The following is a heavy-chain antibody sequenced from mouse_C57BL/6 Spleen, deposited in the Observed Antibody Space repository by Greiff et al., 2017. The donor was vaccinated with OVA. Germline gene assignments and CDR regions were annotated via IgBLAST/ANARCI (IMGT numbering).Heavy chain of an antibody. J-gene: IGHJ3*01. Sequence: QVQLQQPGAELVKPGASVKLSCKASGYTFTSYWMQWVKQRPGQGLEWIGEIDPSDSYTNYNQKFKGKATLTVDTSSSTAYMQLSSLTSEDSAVYYCARKDYYGNSAWFAYWGQGTLVTVSA. D-gene: IGHD2-1*01. V-gene: IGHV1-50*01. CDR2: IDPSDSYT. CDR3: ARKDYYGNSAWFAY. CDR1: GYTFTSYW.